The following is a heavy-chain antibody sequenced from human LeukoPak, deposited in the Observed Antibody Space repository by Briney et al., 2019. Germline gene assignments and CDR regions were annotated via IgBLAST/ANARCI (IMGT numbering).Heavy chain of an antibody. V-gene: IGHV3-23*01. CDR3: AKVLSGDILTGYSRQDAFDI. CDR2: ISGSGGST. D-gene: IGHD3-9*01. Sequence: PGGSLRLSCAASGFTFSSYAMSWVRQAPGKGLEWVSAISGSGGSTYYADSVKGRFTVSRDNSKNTLYLQVSSLRAEDTAVYYCAKVLSGDILTGYSRQDAFDIWGQGTKVTVSS. CDR1: GFTFSSYA. J-gene: IGHJ3*02.